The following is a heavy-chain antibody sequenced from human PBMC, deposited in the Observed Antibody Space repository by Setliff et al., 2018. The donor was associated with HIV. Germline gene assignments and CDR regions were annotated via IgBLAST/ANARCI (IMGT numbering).Heavy chain of an antibody. V-gene: IGHV3-30*02. CDR1: GFTFSDYY. Sequence: PGGSLRLSCGASGFTFSDYYMSWIRQAPGKGLEWVAFIRYDGSNKYYADSVKGRFTISRDNAKNSLYLQMNSLRAEDTAVYYCARGFTAAAGPTGYWGQGTLVTVSS. CDR2: IRYDGSNK. D-gene: IGHD6-13*01. J-gene: IGHJ4*02. CDR3: ARGFTAAAGPTGY.